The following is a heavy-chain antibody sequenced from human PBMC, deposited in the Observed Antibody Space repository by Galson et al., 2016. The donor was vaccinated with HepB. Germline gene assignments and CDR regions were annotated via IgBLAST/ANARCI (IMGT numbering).Heavy chain of an antibody. CDR3: ARRFAAADAPGAFDI. V-gene: IGHV1-46*01. J-gene: IGHJ3*02. CDR1: GYPFINYY. CDR2: IIPRGGST. Sequence: SVKVSCKASGYPFINYYIYWVRQAPGQGLEWMGAIIPRGGSTTYPEKFQDRVTMTGDTSTSTLYMELSGLRPDDTAVYFCARRFAAADAPGAFDIWGQGTTVTISS. D-gene: IGHD6-13*01.